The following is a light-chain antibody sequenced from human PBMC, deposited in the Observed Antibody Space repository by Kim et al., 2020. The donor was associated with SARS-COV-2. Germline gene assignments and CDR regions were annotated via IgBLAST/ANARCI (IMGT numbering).Light chain of an antibody. CDR1: QSVSSNY. Sequence: EIVLTQSPGTLSLSPGERATLSCRASQSVSSNYLAWYQQKPGQAPRLLIHGASSRPTSIPDRFSGSGSGTDFTLTISRLEPGDFAVYYCQQYGGSPLTFGGGTKVDIK. CDR2: GAS. J-gene: IGKJ4*01. V-gene: IGKV3-20*01. CDR3: QQYGGSPLT.